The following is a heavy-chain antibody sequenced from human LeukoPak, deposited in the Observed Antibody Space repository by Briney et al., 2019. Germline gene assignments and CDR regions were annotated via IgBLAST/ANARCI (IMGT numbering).Heavy chain of an antibody. CDR1: GFTFSTYW. Sequence: GGSLRLSCAASGFTFSTYWMAWVRQAPGKGPEWVANIKGDESARHQADSVKGRFTISRDNAQNSVYLQMRSLRGEDTAVYYCARDVGGSLDYWGQGTLVTVSS. CDR2: IKGDESAR. CDR3: ARDVGGSLDY. V-gene: IGHV3-7*01. J-gene: IGHJ4*02. D-gene: IGHD1-26*01.